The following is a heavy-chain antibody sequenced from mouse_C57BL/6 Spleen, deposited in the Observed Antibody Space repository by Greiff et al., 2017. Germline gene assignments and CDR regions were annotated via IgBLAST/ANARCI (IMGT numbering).Heavy chain of an antibody. CDR1: GYSFTGYY. V-gene: IGHV1-42*01. CDR2: INPSTGGT. CDR3: ARRGSSCYVGYYAMDY. D-gene: IGHD3-2*02. J-gene: IGHJ4*01. Sequence: EVQLQQSGPELVKPGASVKISCKASGYSFTGYYMNWVKQSPEKSLEWIGEINPSTGGTTYNQKFKAKATLTVDKSSSTAYMQLKSLTSEDSADYYCARRGSSCYVGYYAMDYWGQGTSVTVAS.